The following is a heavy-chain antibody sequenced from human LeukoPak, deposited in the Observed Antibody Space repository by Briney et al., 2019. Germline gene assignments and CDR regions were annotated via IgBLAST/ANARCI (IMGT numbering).Heavy chain of an antibody. D-gene: IGHD4-17*01. CDR1: GGSISSYY. J-gene: IGHJ4*02. CDR3: ARTAYGDFFDY. CDR2: IYYSGST. V-gene: IGHV4-59*01. Sequence: SETLSLTCTVSGGSISSYYWSWIRQPPGKGLEWIGYIYYSGSTNYNPSLKSRVTISVDTSKNQFSLKLSSVTAANTAVYYCARTAYGDFFDYWGQGTLVTVSS.